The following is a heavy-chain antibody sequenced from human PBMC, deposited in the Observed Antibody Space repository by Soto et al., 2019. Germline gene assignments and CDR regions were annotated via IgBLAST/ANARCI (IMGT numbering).Heavy chain of an antibody. D-gene: IGHD3-10*01. CDR1: GGSISSDY. Sequence: SETLSLTCTVSGGSISSDYWNWIRQPPGKGLEWIGYVYHSWSTNYNPSLKSRVTISVDTSKNQLSLKLSSVTAADTAVYYCARFGTSPNGNWFDPWGQGTLVTVSS. CDR3: ARFGTSPNGNWFDP. V-gene: IGHV4-59*01. CDR2: VYHSWST. J-gene: IGHJ5*02.